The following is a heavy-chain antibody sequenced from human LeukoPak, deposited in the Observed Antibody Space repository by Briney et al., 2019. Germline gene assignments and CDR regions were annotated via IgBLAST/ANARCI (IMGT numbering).Heavy chain of an antibody. CDR3: ARRSGVAVAGAFDY. V-gene: IGHV3-11*01. J-gene: IGHJ4*02. D-gene: IGHD6-19*01. CDR2: ISSSSSPI. Sequence: GGSLRLSCAASGFIFSDYYMSWIRQAPGKGLEWVSYISSSSSPIYYADSVKGRFTISRDNAKNSLYLQMNSLRAEDTAVYFCARRSGVAVAGAFDYWGQGTLVTVSS. CDR1: GFIFSDYY.